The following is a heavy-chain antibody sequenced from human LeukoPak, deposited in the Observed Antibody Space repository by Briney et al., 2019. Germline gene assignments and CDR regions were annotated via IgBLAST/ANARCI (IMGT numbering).Heavy chain of an antibody. J-gene: IGHJ3*02. Sequence: GGSLRLSCAASGFTFSNYWIHWVRQAPGKGLVWVSRINRAGSSTTYADSVKGRFTISRDNAKNTLHLQMNSLRVEDTAVYYCARSYYDSSGYYVRGDAFDIWGQGTKVTVSS. V-gene: IGHV3-74*01. D-gene: IGHD3-22*01. CDR2: INRAGSST. CDR1: GFTFSNYW. CDR3: ARSYYDSSGYYVRGDAFDI.